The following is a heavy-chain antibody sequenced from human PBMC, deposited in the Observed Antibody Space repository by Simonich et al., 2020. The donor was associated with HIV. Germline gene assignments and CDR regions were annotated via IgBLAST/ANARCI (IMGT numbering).Heavy chain of an antibody. J-gene: IGHJ3*02. D-gene: IGHD3-3*01. CDR3: ARGQPLRSLQRDGFDI. CDR2: INHSGST. Sequence: QVQLQQWGAGLLKPSETLSLTCAVYGGSFSGYYWSWIRQPPGKGLEWIGEINHSGSTNYNPSLKSRGTISVDTSKNQFSLKLSSVTAADTAVYYCARGQPLRSLQRDGFDIWGQGTVVTVSS. V-gene: IGHV4-34*01. CDR1: GGSFSGYY.